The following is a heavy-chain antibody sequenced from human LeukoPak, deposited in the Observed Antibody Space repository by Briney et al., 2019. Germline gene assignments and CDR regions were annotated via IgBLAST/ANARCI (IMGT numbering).Heavy chain of an antibody. D-gene: IGHD1-26*01. CDR2: ISGSGGST. V-gene: IGHV3-23*01. CDR3: AKDINSGSYYGPFDY. CDR1: GFTFSSYS. J-gene: IGHJ4*02. Sequence: GGSLRLSCAASGFTFSSYSMNWVRQAPGKGLEWVSAISGSGGSTYYADSVKGRFTISRDNSKNTLYLQMNSLRAEDTAVYYCAKDINSGSYYGPFDYWGQGTLVTVSS.